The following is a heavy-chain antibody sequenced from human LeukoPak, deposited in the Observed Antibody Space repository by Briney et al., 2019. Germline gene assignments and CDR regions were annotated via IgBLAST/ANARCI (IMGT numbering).Heavy chain of an antibody. J-gene: IGHJ4*02. V-gene: IGHV3-53*05. CDR2: TYSGGST. CDR3: AKDNGYSSSWFIDY. D-gene: IGHD6-13*01. CDR1: GFTVSSNY. Sequence: PGGSLRLSCAASGFTVSSNYMSWVRQAPGKGLEWVSVTYSGGSTYYADSVKGRFTISRDNSKNSLYLQMNSLRAEDTALYYCAKDNGYSSSWFIDYWGQGTLVTVSS.